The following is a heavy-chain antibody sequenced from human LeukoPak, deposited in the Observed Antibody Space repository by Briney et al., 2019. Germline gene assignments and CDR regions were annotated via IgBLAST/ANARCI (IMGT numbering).Heavy chain of an antibody. D-gene: IGHD1-26*01. J-gene: IGHJ4*02. CDR1: GGSISSNSYY. Sequence: SETLSLTCAVSGGSISSNSYYWGWIRQPPGKGLEWIGSIYHSGSTYYNPSLKSRVTISVDTSKNQFSLKLSSVTAADTAVYYCAREWELPKFYYFDYWGQGTLVTVSS. CDR3: AREWELPKFYYFDY. CDR2: IYHSGST. V-gene: IGHV4-39*07.